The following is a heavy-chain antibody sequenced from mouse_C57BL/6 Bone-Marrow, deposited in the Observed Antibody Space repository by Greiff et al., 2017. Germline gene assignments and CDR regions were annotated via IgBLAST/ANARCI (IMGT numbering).Heavy chain of an antibody. CDR1: GFTFSDYY. V-gene: IGHV5-16*01. J-gene: IGHJ2*01. CDR3: ARAEYFDY. CDR2: INYDGSST. Sequence: EVKVEESEGGLVQPGSSMKLSCTASGFTFSDYYMAWVRQVPEKGLEWVANINYDGSSTYYLDSLKSRFIISRDNAKNILYLQMSSLKSEDTATYYCARAEYFDYWGQGTTLTVSS.